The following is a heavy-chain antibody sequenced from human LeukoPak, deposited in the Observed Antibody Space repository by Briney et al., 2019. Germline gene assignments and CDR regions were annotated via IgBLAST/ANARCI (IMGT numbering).Heavy chain of an antibody. D-gene: IGHD2-8*01. CDR3: ASTHGPIDH. V-gene: IGHV6-1*01. J-gene: IGHJ5*02. Sequence: SQTLSLTCSISGDSVSSNSAAWTWIRQSPSRGREWLGRTYYRSKWYYEYAASVKSRITVKPDTSKNQFSLQLNSVTPEDTAVYYCASTHGPIDHWGQGTPVTVSS. CDR1: GDSVSSNSAA. CDR2: TYYRSKWYY.